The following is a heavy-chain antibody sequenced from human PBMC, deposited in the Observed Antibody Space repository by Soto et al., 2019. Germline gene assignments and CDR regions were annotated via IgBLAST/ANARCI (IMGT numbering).Heavy chain of an antibody. D-gene: IGHD5-18*01. J-gene: IGHJ6*02. CDR1: GGSLSGVY. CDR3: ARGPGYSYGYSVYYYYYGMDV. V-gene: IGHV4-34*01. CDR2: INHSGST. Sequence: SETLSLTCDVYGGSLSGVYWTWIRQPPGKGLEWIGEINHSGSTNYSPSIESRVTISLDTSNNQFSLKLSSVTAADTAVYYCARGPGYSYGYSVYYYYYGMDVWGQGTTVTSP.